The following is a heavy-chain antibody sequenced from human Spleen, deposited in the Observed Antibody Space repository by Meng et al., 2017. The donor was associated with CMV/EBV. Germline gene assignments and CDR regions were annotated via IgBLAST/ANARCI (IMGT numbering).Heavy chain of an antibody. CDR3: ARGGVTCHNINCYRVQYFHY. J-gene: IGHJ1*01. CDR1: TSYG. V-gene: IGHV1-18*01. CDR2: INAYNGNT. Sequence: TSYGIRRVRQAPGQGLDWMGWINAYNGNTNYAQKLQGRVTMTTDTSTSTAYMELRSLRSDDTAVYYCARGGVTCHNINCYRVQYFHYWGQGTLVTVSS. D-gene: IGHD2-21*01.